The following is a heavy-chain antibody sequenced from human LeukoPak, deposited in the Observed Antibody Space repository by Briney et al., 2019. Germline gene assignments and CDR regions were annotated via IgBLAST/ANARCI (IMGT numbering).Heavy chain of an antibody. CDR3: AKVGIRISLIVVVFTTADDWYFDL. Sequence: GGSLRLSCAAYGFTLSNYAMRWVRQAPGKGLEWDSGISGSGGSTYYADSVKGRLTISRDNSKNTLYLQMVRLRAEYAAVYYCAKVGIRISLIVVVFTTADDWYFDLWGRGTLVTVSS. V-gene: IGHV3-23*01. J-gene: IGHJ2*01. CDR1: GFTLSNYA. D-gene: IGHD3-22*01. CDR2: ISGSGGST.